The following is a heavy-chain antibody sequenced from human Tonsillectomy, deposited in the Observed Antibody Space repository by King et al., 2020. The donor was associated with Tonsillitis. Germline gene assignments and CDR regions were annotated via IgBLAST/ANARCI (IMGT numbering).Heavy chain of an antibody. CDR1: GFTFSSYG. D-gene: IGHD3-10*01. CDR2: ISYDGTNK. J-gene: IGHJ4*02. CDR3: ARDWYYSGSGTDCPDY. Sequence: VQLVESGGGVVQPGRSLRLSCAASGFTFSSYGIHWVRQAPGKGLEWVTLISYDGTNKYYADSVKGRFTISRDNSKNTVYLQMNSLRAEDTAVYYCARDWYYSGSGTDCPDYWGQGTPVTVSS. V-gene: IGHV3-33*05.